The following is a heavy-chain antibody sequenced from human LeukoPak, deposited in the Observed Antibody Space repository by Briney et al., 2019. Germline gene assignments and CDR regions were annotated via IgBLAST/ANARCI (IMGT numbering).Heavy chain of an antibody. J-gene: IGHJ4*02. CDR3: ATWEFDY. Sequence: SVKVSCKASGGTFSNFAISWVRQAPGQGLEWMGGIIPIFGTATYAQKFQGRVMITTDESTGTAFMELSGLRSVDTAVYYCATWEFDYWGQGTLVTVSS. V-gene: IGHV1-69*05. D-gene: IGHD1-26*01. CDR1: GGTFSNFA. CDR2: IIPIFGTA.